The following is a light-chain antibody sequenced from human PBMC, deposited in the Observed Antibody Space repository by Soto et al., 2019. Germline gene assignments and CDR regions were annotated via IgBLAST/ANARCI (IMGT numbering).Light chain of an antibody. CDR1: QSVRTN. V-gene: IGKV3-20*01. CDR3: LQYGTFPRT. J-gene: IGKJ1*01. CDR2: GAS. Sequence: TQSPCTLSVSPGERATLSCRASQSVRTNLAWYQQNAGQAPRLLIYGASSRATGIPDRFSGSGSGTDFTLTISRLEPEDFAVYYCLQYGTFPRTFGQGTKVDIK.